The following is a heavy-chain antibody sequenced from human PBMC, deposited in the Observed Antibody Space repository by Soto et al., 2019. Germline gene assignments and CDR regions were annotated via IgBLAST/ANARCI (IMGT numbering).Heavy chain of an antibody. CDR3: AREMGYNYETRGHFDS. CDR2: ISDSGRT. Sequence: PSETLSLTCSGSGDSIGNYFWSWVRQPPWRGLQWIGYISDSGRTNYRPSLKSRVTMSVDTSKNRFSLKLTSVTAADTAVYYCAREMGYNYETRGHFDSWGQGTLVTVSS. J-gene: IGHJ4*02. D-gene: IGHD5-18*01. V-gene: IGHV4-59*01. CDR1: GDSIGNYF.